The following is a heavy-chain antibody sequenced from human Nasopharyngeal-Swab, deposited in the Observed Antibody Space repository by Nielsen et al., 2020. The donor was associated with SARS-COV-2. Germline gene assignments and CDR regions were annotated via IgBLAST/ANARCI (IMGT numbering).Heavy chain of an antibody. J-gene: IGHJ4*02. V-gene: IGHV3-64D*08. CDR1: GFTFSSYA. D-gene: IGHD6-6*01. CDR3: VKEGPSTAARFTHFDY. Sequence: GGSLRLSCSASGFTFSSYAMHWVRQAPGKGLEYVSAISSNGGSTYYADSVKGRFTISRDNSKNTLYLQMSSLRAEDTAVYYCVKEGPSTAARFTHFDYWGQGTLVTVSS. CDR2: ISSNGGST.